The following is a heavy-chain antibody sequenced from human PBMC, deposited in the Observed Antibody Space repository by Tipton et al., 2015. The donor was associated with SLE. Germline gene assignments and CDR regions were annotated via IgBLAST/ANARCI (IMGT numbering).Heavy chain of an antibody. V-gene: IGHV1-18*01. D-gene: IGHD3-16*01. Sequence: QLVQSGAEMKKPGASVKVSCKASGYTLTSYGISWMRQAPGQGLEWMGWISDNDDNTNYPQRLQGRVTMTTDTSTGTAYLELRSLRSDDTAVYYCAREGGLVPVSGMDVWGKGTTVTVSS. CDR1: GYTLTSYG. CDR3: AREGGLVPVSGMDV. J-gene: IGHJ6*03. CDR2: ISDNDDNT.